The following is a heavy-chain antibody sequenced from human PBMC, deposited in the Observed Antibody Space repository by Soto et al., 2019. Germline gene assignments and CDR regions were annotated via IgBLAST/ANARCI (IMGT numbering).Heavy chain of an antibody. CDR3: ARYSGSNTRAFDI. V-gene: IGHV3-72*01. D-gene: IGHD1-26*01. J-gene: IGHJ3*02. CDR1: GFTFSDHY. CDR2: IRNKANSYTT. Sequence: PGGSLRLSCAASGFTFSDHYMDWVRQAPGKGLEWVGRIRNKANSYTTEYAASVKGRFIISRDDSKNSLYLQMNSLRTEDTALYYCARYSGSNTRAFDIWGQATMVTVSS.